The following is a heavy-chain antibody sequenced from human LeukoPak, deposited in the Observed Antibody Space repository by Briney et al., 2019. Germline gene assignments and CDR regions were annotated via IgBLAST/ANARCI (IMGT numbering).Heavy chain of an antibody. CDR2: IYYSGST. Sequence: PSETLSLTCTVSGGSISSGGYYWNWIRQHPGKGLEWIGYIYYSGSTYYNPSLKSRVTISVDTSKNQFSLKLSSVTAADTAVYYCASAMYYYDSSGYFPSFDYWGQGTLVTVSS. CDR3: ASAMYYYDSSGYFPSFDY. D-gene: IGHD3-22*01. V-gene: IGHV4-31*03. CDR1: GGSISSGGYY. J-gene: IGHJ4*02.